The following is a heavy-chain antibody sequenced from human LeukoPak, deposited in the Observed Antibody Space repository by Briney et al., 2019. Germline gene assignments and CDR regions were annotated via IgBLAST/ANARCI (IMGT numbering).Heavy chain of an antibody. CDR2: IYHSGST. CDR1: GGSISSSNW. CDR3: ARPTLDDHYYMDV. V-gene: IGHV4-4*02. J-gene: IGHJ6*03. D-gene: IGHD2-2*03. Sequence: SETLSLTCAVSGGSISSSNWWSWVRQPPGKGLEWIGEIYHSGSTNYNPSLKSRVTISVDKSKNQFSLKLSSVTAADTAVYYCARPTLDDHYYMDVWGKGTTVTVSS.